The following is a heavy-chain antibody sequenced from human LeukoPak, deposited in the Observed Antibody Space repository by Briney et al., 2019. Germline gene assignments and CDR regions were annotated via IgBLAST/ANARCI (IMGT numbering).Heavy chain of an antibody. CDR1: GFTFNSYN. CDR3: AKAPVTTCSGAYCYPFDY. J-gene: IGHJ4*02. D-gene: IGHD2-21*01. V-gene: IGHV3-21*04. Sequence: GGSLRLSCAASGFTFNSYNMNWVRQAPGKGLEWVSSITSTSSYTFYADSVKGRFTISRDNAKNTLYLQMNRLRAEDAAVYYCAKAPVTTCSGAYCYPFDYWGQGTLVTVSS. CDR2: ITSTSSYT.